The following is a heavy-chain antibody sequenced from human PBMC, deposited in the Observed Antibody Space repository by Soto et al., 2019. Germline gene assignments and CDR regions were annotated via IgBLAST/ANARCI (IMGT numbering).Heavy chain of an antibody. CDR1: GFTFSSYA. V-gene: IGHV3-23*01. CDR3: AKSITISPTWFGP. CDR2: INDSGGST. Sequence: LRLSFAASGFTFSSYAMNWVRQAPGKGLAWVSTINDSGGSTYYADSVKGRFTISTDNSKTTLYLQMNSLRAEDTVVYYCAKSITISPTWFGPWGQGTLVTVSS. J-gene: IGHJ5*02. D-gene: IGHD3-3*01.